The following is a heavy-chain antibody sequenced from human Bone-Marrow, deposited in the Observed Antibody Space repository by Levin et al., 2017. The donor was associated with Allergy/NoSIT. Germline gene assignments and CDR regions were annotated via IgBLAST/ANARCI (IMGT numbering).Heavy chain of an antibody. CDR1: GGSISSSSYY. V-gene: IGHV4-39*01. CDR2: IYYSGST. J-gene: IGHJ5*02. CDR3: ARSYYDFWSGYYGWFDP. D-gene: IGHD3-3*01. Sequence: NASETLSLTCTVSGGSISSSSYYWGWIRQPPGKGLEWIGSIYYSGSTYYNPSLKSRVTISVDTSKNQFSLKLSSVTAADTAVYYCARSYYDFWSGYYGWFDPWGQGTLVTVSS.